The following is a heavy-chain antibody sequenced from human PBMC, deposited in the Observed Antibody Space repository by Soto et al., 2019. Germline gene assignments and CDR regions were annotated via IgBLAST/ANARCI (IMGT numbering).Heavy chain of an antibody. J-gene: IGHJ4*02. CDR1: GYTLTELS. CDR3: ATLYCSSTSCYGYYFDY. CDR2: FDPEDGET. V-gene: IGHV1-24*01. Sequence: ASVKVSCKVSGYTLTELSMHWVRQAPGKGLEWMGGFDPEDGETIYAQKFQGRVTMTEDTSTDTAYMELSSLRSEDTAVYYCATLYCSSTSCYGYYFDYWGQGTLVTVSS. D-gene: IGHD2-2*01.